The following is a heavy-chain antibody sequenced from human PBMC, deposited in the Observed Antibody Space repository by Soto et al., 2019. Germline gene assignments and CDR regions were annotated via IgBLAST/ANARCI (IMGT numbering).Heavy chain of an antibody. CDR2: IYYSGST. D-gene: IGHD3-16*02. V-gene: IGHV4-59*01. J-gene: IGHJ5*02. CDR3: ARGIINDYIWGSYLKTLNWFDP. CDR1: GGSISSYY. Sequence: SETLSLTCTVSGGSISSYYWSWIRQPPGKGLEWIGYIYYSGSTNYNPSLKSRVTIAVDTSKNQFSLKLSSVTAADTAVYYCARGIINDYIWGSYLKTLNWFDPWGQGTLVTVSS.